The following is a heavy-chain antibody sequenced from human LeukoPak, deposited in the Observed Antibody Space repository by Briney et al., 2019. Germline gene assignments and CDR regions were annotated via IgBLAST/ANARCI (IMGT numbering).Heavy chain of an antibody. V-gene: IGHV2-70*11. CDR1: GFSLSTSGMC. CDR3: ARISNPIFGVVPLDY. Sequence: SGPALVKPTQTLTLTCTFSGFSLSTSGMCVSWIRQPPGKALEWLARIDWDDDKYYNTSLKTRLTISKDTSKNQVVLTMTNMDPVDTATYYCARISNPIFGVVPLDYWGQGTLVSVSS. J-gene: IGHJ4*02. D-gene: IGHD3-3*01. CDR2: IDWDDDK.